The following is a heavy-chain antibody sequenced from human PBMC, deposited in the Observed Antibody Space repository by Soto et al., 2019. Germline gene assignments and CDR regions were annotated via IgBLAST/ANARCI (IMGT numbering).Heavy chain of an antibody. CDR1: GFTFSSYE. CDR2: ISSSGSTI. J-gene: IGHJ6*02. Sequence: VQLVESGGGLVTPGGSLRLSCAASGFTFSSYEMNWVRQAPGKGLEWVSYISSSGSTIYYADSVKGRFTISRDNAKNSLYLQMNSLRAEDTAVYYCARDHKGGYYYYGMDVWGQGTTVTVSS. V-gene: IGHV3-48*03. CDR3: ARDHKGGYYYYGMDV.